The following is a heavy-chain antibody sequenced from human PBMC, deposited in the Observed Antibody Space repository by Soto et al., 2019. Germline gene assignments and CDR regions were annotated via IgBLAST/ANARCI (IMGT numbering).Heavy chain of an antibody. V-gene: IGHV3-48*02. CDR1: GFSFSSHS. J-gene: IGHJ5*02. CDR3: TRANVWPDISFHP. Sequence: EVQLVESGGGLVQPGGFLRLSCAASGFSFSSHSMNWVRQAPGKGLEWVSYISSTSSIIYYADSVKGRYPTSRDNAKNSLYLQMNNLRDEYSAVYHCTRANVWPDISFHPWGQGTLVIVSS. CDR2: ISSTSSII. D-gene: IGHD3-9*01.